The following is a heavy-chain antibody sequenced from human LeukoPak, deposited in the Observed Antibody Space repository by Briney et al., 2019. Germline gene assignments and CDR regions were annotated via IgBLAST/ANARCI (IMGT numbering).Heavy chain of an antibody. D-gene: IGHD6-19*01. V-gene: IGHV4-39*01. Sequence: RTSETLSLTCTVSGGSISSTTYYWGWIRQPPGKGLEWIGSIYYNGNTYYNPSLKSRVTISADTSKDQFSLKLSSVTAADTAVYYCARGLAVVSWGQGTLVTVSS. CDR1: GGSISSTTYY. J-gene: IGHJ5*02. CDR3: ARGLAVVS. CDR2: IYYNGNT.